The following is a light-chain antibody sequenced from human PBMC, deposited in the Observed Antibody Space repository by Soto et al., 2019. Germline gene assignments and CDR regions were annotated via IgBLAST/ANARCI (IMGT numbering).Light chain of an antibody. V-gene: IGLV1-40*01. Sequence: QSVLTQPPSVSGAPGQRGTISCTGSSSNIGAGHDVRWYQQLPGTAPKLLIYGNSNRPSGVPDRFSGSKSGTSASLAITGLQAEDEADYYCQSYDSSLSGSEVFGTGTKVTVL. J-gene: IGLJ1*01. CDR1: SSNIGAGHD. CDR2: GNS. CDR3: QSYDSSLSGSEV.